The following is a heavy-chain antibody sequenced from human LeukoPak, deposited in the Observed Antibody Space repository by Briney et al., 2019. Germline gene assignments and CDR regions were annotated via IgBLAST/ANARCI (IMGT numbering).Heavy chain of an antibody. V-gene: IGHV4-34*01. J-gene: IGHJ4*02. CDR2: INHSGST. CDR1: GGSFSGYY. D-gene: IGHD1/OR15-1a*01. Sequence: SETLSLTCAVYGGSFSGYYWSWIRQPPGKGLEWIGEINHSGSTNYNPSLKSRVTISVDTSKNQFSLKLNSMTAADTAVYYCVAGRPSLTTFDYWGQGTLVTVSS. CDR3: VAGRPSLTTFDY.